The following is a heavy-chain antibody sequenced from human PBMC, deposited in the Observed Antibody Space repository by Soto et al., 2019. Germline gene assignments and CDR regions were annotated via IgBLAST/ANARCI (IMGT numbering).Heavy chain of an antibody. Sequence: QVQLQESGPGLVKPSETLSLSCTVSGGSINSYYWSWIRQSPGKRMEWIGYVHHSWGSSYNPSLQXXVXXSLATSKSQFSLKVTSVTATDTAVYYCARQGFGPLHGLVDVWGQGTTVTVSS. V-gene: IGHV4-59*08. J-gene: IGHJ6*02. CDR3: ARQGFGPLHGLVDV. CDR1: GGSINSYY. D-gene: IGHD3-10*01. CDR2: VHHSWGS.